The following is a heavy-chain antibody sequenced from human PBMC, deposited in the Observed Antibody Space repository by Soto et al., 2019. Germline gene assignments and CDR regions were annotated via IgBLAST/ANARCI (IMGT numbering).Heavy chain of an antibody. D-gene: IGHD6-19*01. J-gene: IGHJ4*02. CDR1: GFSLTTSGVG. CDR3: AHRGNSGWGDFGY. V-gene: IGHV2-5*02. Sequence: QITLKESGPTLVKPTQTLTLTCTFSGFSLTTSGVGVGWIRQPPGKALEWLALIYWDGDKRYSPSLKSMLTXTXDXXKNQVVLTTTTLDPVDTATYYCAHRGNSGWGDFGYWGQGTLVTVSS. CDR2: IYWDGDK.